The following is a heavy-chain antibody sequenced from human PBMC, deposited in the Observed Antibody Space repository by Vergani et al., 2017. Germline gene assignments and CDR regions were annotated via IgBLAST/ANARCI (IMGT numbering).Heavy chain of an antibody. J-gene: IGHJ6*03. CDR3: AREGRGCSSTSCYDYYYYMDV. Sequence: QVQLVQSVAEVKKPGSSVKVSCKASGGTFSSYAISWVRQAPGQGLEWIGGIIPIFGTANYAQKFQGRVTITADESTSTAYMELSSLRSEDTAVYYCAREGRGCSSTSCYDYYYYMDVWGKGTTVTVSS. V-gene: IGHV1-69*01. D-gene: IGHD2-2*01. CDR2: IIPIFGTA. CDR1: GGTFSSYA.